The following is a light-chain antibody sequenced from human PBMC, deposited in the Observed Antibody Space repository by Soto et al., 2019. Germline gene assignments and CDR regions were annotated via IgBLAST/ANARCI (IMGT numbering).Light chain of an antibody. CDR1: NSDVGGYNS. V-gene: IGLV2-11*01. CDR3: CSYAPNYIDF. Sequence: QSALTQPPSVSGSPGQSVSISCTGTNSDVGGYNSVSWYQQHPGKAPKLLIYDVTLRPSGVPDRFSGSKSGNTASLTISGLQADDEADYYCCSYAPNYIDFFGIGTKLTVL. J-gene: IGLJ1*01. CDR2: DVT.